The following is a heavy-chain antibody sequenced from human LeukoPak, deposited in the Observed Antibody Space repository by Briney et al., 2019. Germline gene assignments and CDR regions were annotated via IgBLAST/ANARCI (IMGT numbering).Heavy chain of an antibody. Sequence: PAGPLTLTCTASGVTFSTHWLIWPRQPPGKGLEWVANVKQDGSEKYYVDSVTGRFTISRVNAKNSLYLQMNSLRAEDTAVYYCATGRAAHLFDYWGQGTLVTVSS. CDR1: GVTFSTHW. CDR2: VKQDGSEK. CDR3: ATGRAAHLFDY. V-gene: IGHV3-7*01. D-gene: IGHD6-6*01. J-gene: IGHJ4*02.